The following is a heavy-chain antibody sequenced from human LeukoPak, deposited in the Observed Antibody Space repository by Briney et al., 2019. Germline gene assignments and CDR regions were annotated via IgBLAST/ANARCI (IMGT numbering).Heavy chain of an antibody. CDR1: GFTFSSYG. CDR2: ISYDGSNK. J-gene: IGHJ6*03. CDR3: ARVSIDSSGWRYYYYMDV. V-gene: IGHV3-30*12. Sequence: GGSLRLSCAASGFTFSSYGMHWVRQAPGKGLEWVAVISYDGSNKYYADSVKGRFTISRDNAKNSLYLQMNSLRAEDTAVYYCARVSIDSSGWRYYYYMDVWGKGTTVTISS. D-gene: IGHD6-19*01.